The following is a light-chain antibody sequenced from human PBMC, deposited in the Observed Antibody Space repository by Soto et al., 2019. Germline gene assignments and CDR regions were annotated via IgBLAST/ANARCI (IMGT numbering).Light chain of an antibody. V-gene: IGLV2-14*01. CDR2: DVS. Sequence: QSALTQPASVSGSPGQSITISFTGTSSDVGDYNYISWYQQHPGKAPKLMIYDVSNRPSGVSNRFSGSKSGNTASLTISGLQAEDEADYYCSSYTRSNTPVVFGGGTKLTVL. CDR3: SSYTRSNTPVV. J-gene: IGLJ2*01. CDR1: SSDVGDYNY.